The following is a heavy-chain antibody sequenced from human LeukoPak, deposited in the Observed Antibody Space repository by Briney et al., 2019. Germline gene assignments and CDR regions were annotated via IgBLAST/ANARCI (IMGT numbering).Heavy chain of an antibody. CDR3: ARDPYGDAPVDY. D-gene: IGHD4-17*01. CDR1: GFTFSSYR. CDR2: ISSSSSYI. V-gene: IGHV3-21*01. J-gene: IGHJ4*02. Sequence: GGSLRLSCAPSGFTFSSYRMNGGRQAPGKGLEWVSSISSSSSYIYYADSVKGRFTISRDNAKNSLYLQMNSLRAEDTAVYYCARDPYGDAPVDYWGQGTLVTVSS.